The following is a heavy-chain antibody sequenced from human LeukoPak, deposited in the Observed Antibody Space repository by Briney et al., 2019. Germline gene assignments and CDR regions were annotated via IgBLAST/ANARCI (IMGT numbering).Heavy chain of an antibody. CDR3: ARGRRAAAMFFYYYYYYMDV. D-gene: IGHD2-2*01. Sequence: SETLSLTCTVSGGSISSSSYYWGWIRQPPGKGLEWIGSIYYDGSTYYNPSLKSRVTISVDKSKNQFSLKLSSVTAADTAVYYCARGRRAAAMFFYYYYYYMDVWGKGTTVTVSS. CDR1: GGSISSSSYY. CDR2: IYYDGST. J-gene: IGHJ6*03. V-gene: IGHV4-39*07.